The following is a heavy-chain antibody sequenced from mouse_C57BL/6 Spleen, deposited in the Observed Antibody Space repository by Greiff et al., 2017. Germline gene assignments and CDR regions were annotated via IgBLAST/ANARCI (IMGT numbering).Heavy chain of an antibody. D-gene: IGHD1-1*01. CDR2: IYPGGGYT. CDR3: ARSTTVVALDY. CDR1: GYTFTNYW. J-gene: IGHJ4*01. Sequence: VQLQESGAELVRPGTSVKMSCKASGYTFTNYWIGWAKQRPGHGLEWIGDIYPGGGYTNYNEKFKGKATLTADKSSSTAYMQFSSLTSEDSAIYYCARSTTVVALDYWGQGTSVTVSS. V-gene: IGHV1-63*01.